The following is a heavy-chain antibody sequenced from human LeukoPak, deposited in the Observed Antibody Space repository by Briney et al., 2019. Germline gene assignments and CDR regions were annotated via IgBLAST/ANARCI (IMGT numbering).Heavy chain of an antibody. V-gene: IGHV1-69*05. CDR3: ARVGYCSSTSCYRGYFQH. Sequence: ASVKVSCRASGYTFTGYYMHWVRQAPGQGLEWMGGIIPIFGTANYAQKFQGRVTITTDESTSTAYMELSSLRSEDTAVYYCARVGYCSSTSCYRGYFQHWGQGTLVTVSS. CDR2: IIPIFGTA. CDR1: GYTFTGYY. D-gene: IGHD2-2*02. J-gene: IGHJ1*01.